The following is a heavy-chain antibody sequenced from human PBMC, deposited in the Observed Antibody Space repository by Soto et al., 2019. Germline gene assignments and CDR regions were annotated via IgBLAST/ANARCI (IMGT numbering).Heavy chain of an antibody. V-gene: IGHV1-2*02. CDR2: INPDSGVT. CDR1: GYTFTSYY. D-gene: IGHD2-8*01. J-gene: IGHJ6*02. Sequence: QVQLVQSGAEVKKPGASVKVSCKASGYTFTSYYMHWVRQAPGQGLEWMGWINPDSGVTYYPHKFQDRVTMTRDTSISTAYMELSRLTSDDTALYYCARDRGVRDVCGQGTTVSASS. CDR3: ARDRGVRDV.